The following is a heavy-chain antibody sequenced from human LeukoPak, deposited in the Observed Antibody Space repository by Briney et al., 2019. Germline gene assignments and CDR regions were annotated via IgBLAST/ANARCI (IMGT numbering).Heavy chain of an antibody. V-gene: IGHV1-2*02. CDR2: INPNSGDT. CDR1: GYTFTGYY. D-gene: IGHD6-19*01. J-gene: IGHJ4*02. Sequence: ASVKVSCKASGYTFTGYYMHWVRQAPGQGLEWMGWINPNSGDTNYAQKFQGRVTMTRDTSISTAYMELSRLRSDDTAVYYCARDRGIAVAAYDYWGQGTLVTVSS. CDR3: ARDRGIAVAAYDY.